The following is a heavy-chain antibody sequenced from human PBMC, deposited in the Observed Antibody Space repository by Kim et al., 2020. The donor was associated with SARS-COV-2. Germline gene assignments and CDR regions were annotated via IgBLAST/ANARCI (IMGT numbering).Heavy chain of an antibody. CDR1: GGTFSSYA. J-gene: IGHJ5*02. CDR3: ASTDSSSWYRGNWFDP. D-gene: IGHD6-13*01. CDR2: IIPIFGTA. V-gene: IGHV1-69*13. Sequence: SVKVSCKASGGTFSSYAISWVRQAPGQGLEWMGGIIPIFGTANYAQKFQGRVTITADESTSTAYMELSSLRSEDTAVYYCASTDSSSWYRGNWFDPWGQGTLVTVSS.